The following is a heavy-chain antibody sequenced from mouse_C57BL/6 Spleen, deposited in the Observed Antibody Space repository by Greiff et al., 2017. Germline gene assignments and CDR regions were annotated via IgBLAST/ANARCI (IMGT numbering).Heavy chain of an antibody. D-gene: IGHD1-1*01. CDR3: ASCYYGSSHWYFDV. CDR1: GYTFTDYY. J-gene: IGHJ1*03. V-gene: IGHV1-26*01. CDR2: INPNNGGT. Sequence: VQLQQSGPELVKPGASVKISCKASGYTFTDYYMNWVKQSHGKSLEWIGAINPNNGGTSYNQKFKGKATLTVDKSSSTAYMELRSLTSEDSAVYYCASCYYGSSHWYFDVWGTGTTVTVSS.